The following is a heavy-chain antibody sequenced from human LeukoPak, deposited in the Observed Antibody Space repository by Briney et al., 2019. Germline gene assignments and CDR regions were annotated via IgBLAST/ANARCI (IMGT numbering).Heavy chain of an antibody. Sequence: PSETLSLTCAVYGGSFSGYYWSWIRQPPGKGLEWIGEINHSGSTNYNPSLKSRVTISVDTSKNQFSLKRSSVTAADTAVYYCARGTYYYDSSGYDVPRFLDYWGQGTLVTVSS. D-gene: IGHD3-22*01. V-gene: IGHV4-34*01. CDR2: INHSGST. CDR3: ARGTYYYDSSGYDVPRFLDY. J-gene: IGHJ4*02. CDR1: GGSFSGYY.